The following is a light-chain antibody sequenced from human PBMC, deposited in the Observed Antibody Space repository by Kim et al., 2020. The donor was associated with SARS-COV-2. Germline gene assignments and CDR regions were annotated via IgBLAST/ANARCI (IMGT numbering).Light chain of an antibody. CDR1: PSVRSQ. CDR3: QQYHKWPGIT. J-gene: IGKJ5*01. CDR2: DAS. Sequence: FPGGNATPVWWARPSVRSQFGLVPPEPCQGPRLLIYDASTRETGIPGRFSGSGSGTEFTLTIGSLQSEDFALYYCQQYHKWPGITFGQGTRLEIK. V-gene: IGKV3-15*01.